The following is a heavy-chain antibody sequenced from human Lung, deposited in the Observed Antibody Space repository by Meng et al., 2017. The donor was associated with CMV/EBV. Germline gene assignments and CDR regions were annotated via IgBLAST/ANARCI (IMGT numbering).Heavy chain of an antibody. J-gene: IGHJ3*02. CDR2: INPNGGGT. Sequence: ASVKVSCKASGYTFTGYYIHWVRQAPGQGLEWMGWINPNGGGTNYEQKFQGRVTMTRDTSTSTAYMELSRLRSNDTAVYYCARDLGNDSTNGVWYSVDAFDIWGQGTXVTVSS. CDR1: GYTFTGYY. V-gene: IGHV1-2*02. CDR3: ARDLGNDSTNGVWYSVDAFDI. D-gene: IGHD2-8*01.